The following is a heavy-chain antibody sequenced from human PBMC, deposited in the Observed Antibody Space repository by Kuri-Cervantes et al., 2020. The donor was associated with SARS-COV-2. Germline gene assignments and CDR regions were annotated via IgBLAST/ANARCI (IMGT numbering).Heavy chain of an antibody. V-gene: IGHV4-39*02. D-gene: IGHD2-2*01. Sequence: GSLRLSCTVSGGSISSCSFYWGWIRQPPGKGLEWIGNIYYSGSTYYYPSLESRVTISVDTSKNQFSLKLSSVTAADTAVYYCARDINVVSVASDACFDSWGQGTLVTVSS. J-gene: IGHJ5*01. CDR1: GGSISSCSFY. CDR3: ARDINVVSVASDACFDS. CDR2: IYYSGST.